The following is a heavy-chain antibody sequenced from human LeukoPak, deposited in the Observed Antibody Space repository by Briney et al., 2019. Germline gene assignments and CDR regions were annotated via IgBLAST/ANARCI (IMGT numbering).Heavy chain of an antibody. CDR3: ARETVHYGMDV. D-gene: IGHD2-21*02. CDR2: ISSSSSYT. V-gene: IGHV3-11*06. J-gene: IGHJ6*04. CDR1: GFTFSDYY. Sequence: PGGSLRLSCAASGFTFSDYYMSWIRQAPGKGLEWVSYISSSSSYTNYADSVKGRFTISRDNAKNSLYLQVNSLRAEDTAVYYCARETVHYGMDVWGKGTTVTVSS.